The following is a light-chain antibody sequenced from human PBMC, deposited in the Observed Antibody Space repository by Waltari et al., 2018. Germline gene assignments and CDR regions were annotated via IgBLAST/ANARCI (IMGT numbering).Light chain of an antibody. J-gene: IGKJ3*01. CDR3: QQYDNLVFT. Sequence: DIQMNQSPSSLSASVGDRVTITCQASQDISNYLNWYQQKPGKAPKLLIYDASNLETGVPSRFSGSGSGTDFTFTISSLQPEDIATYYCQQYDNLVFTFGPGTKVDIK. CDR2: DAS. CDR1: QDISNY. V-gene: IGKV1-33*01.